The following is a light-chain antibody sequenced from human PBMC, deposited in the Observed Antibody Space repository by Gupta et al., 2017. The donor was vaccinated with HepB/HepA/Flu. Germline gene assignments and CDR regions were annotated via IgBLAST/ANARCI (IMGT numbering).Light chain of an antibody. CDR2: GAS. Sequence: EIVMTQSPATLSVSPGEGATLSCRASQSVSSNSAWYQQKAGQAPRPLIYGASTRATGIPAGFSGSGSGAEFTLTISSLQSEDFAVYYCQQYSNWPPITFGQGTRLEIK. CDR3: QQYSNWPPIT. J-gene: IGKJ5*01. V-gene: IGKV3-15*01. CDR1: QSVSSN.